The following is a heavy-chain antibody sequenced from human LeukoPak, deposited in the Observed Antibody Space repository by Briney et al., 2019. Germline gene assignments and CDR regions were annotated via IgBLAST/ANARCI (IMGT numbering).Heavy chain of an antibody. V-gene: IGHV3-7*03. Sequence: GGSLRLSCAASGFTFSSYAMSWVRQAPGKGLEWVANIKKDGSEKYYVDSVKGRFTISRDNAKDSLYLQMNSLRAEDTAVYYRASGYCSGGSCYPNWFDPWGQGTLVTVSS. CDR1: GFTFSSYA. J-gene: IGHJ5*02. CDR2: IKKDGSEK. D-gene: IGHD2-15*01. CDR3: ASGYCSGGSCYPNWFDP.